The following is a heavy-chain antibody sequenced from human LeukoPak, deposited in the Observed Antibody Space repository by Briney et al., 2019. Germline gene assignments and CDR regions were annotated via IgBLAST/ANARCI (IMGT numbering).Heavy chain of an antibody. Sequence: GGSLRLSCAASGLTFSSYGMNWVRQAPGKGLEWVAFILYDGSNTHYADSVKGRFTISRDNSKNTLYLQMNSLRPEDTAVYCCANPYFSPGYWGQGTLVTVSS. J-gene: IGHJ4*02. D-gene: IGHD3-3*01. CDR2: ILYDGSNT. V-gene: IGHV3-30*02. CDR1: GLTFSSYG. CDR3: ANPYFSPGY.